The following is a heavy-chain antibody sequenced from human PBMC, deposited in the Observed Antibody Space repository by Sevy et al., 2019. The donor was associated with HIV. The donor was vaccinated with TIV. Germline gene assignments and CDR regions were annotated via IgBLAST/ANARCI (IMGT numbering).Heavy chain of an antibody. CDR2: IYTSGST. CDR3: AREQGIAAAGLYYYGMDV. J-gene: IGHJ6*02. V-gene: IGHV4-4*07. Sequence: SETLSLTCTVSGGSISSYYWSWIRQPAGKGLEWIGRIYTSGSTNYNPSLKSRVTMSVDTSKNQFSLKLSSVTAADTAVYYCAREQGIAAAGLYYYGMDVWGQGTTVTVSS. CDR1: GGSISSYY. D-gene: IGHD6-13*01.